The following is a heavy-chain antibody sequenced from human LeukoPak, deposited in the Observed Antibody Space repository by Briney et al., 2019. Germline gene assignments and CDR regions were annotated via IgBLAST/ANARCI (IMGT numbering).Heavy chain of an antibody. D-gene: IGHD3-10*01. CDR2: ISGSGGST. J-gene: IGHJ4*02. CDR3: AKDERVSIRITMVRGVYDY. CDR1: GFTFSSYA. Sequence: GGSLRLSCAASGFTFSSYAMSWVRQAPGKGLEWVSAISGSGGSTYYADSVKGRFTISRDNSKNTLYLQMNSLRAEDTAVYYCAKDERVSIRITMVRGVYDYWGQGTLVTVSS. V-gene: IGHV3-23*01.